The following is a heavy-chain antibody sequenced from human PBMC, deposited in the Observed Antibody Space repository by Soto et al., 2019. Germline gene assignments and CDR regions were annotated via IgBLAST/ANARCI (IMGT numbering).Heavy chain of an antibody. D-gene: IGHD4-17*01. J-gene: IGHJ4*02. CDR1: GGSISSYY. CDR3: AILRSDYVLDY. V-gene: IGHV4-59*08. Sequence: SETLSLTCTVSGGSISSYYWSWIRQPPGKGLEWIGYIYYSGSTNYNPSLKSRVTISVDTSKNQFSLKLSSVTAADTAVYYCAILRSDYVLDYWGQGTLVTVSS. CDR2: IYYSGST.